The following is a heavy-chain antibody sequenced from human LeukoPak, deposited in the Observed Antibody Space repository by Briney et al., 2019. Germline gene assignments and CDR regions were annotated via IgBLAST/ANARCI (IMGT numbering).Heavy chain of an antibody. CDR1: GYTCTSYY. V-gene: IGHV1-2*06. CDR2: INPSSGGT. CDR3: ARGPYSSSWAEYFQH. Sequence: ASVKVSCKASGYTCTSYYMHWVRQAPGQGLEWMGRINPSSGGTNYAQKFQGRVTMTRDTSISTAYMELSRLRSDDTAVYYCARGPYSSSWAEYFQHWGQGTLVTVSS. J-gene: IGHJ1*01. D-gene: IGHD6-13*01.